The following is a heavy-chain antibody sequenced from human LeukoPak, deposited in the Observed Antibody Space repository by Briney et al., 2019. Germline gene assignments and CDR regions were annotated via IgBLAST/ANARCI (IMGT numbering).Heavy chain of an antibody. V-gene: IGHV1-69*05. CDR2: IIPIFGTA. D-gene: IGHD2-15*01. CDR3: ARSIVVVVAATSWFDP. CDR1: GGTFSSYA. J-gene: IGHJ5*02. Sequence: ASVKVSCKASGGTFSSYAIRRVRQAPGQGLEWMGRIIPIFGTANYAQKFQGRVTITTDESTSTAYMELSSLRSEDTAVYYCARSIVVVVAATSWFDPWGQGTLVTVSS.